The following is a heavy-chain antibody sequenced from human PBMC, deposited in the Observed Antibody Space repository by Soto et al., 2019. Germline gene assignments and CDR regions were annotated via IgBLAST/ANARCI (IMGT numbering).Heavy chain of an antibody. D-gene: IGHD3-10*01. CDR2: ISAYNGNT. V-gene: IGHV1-18*01. CDR3: ATSYGSGSRPFDY. Sequence: ASVKVSCKASGYTFTSYGISWVRQAPGQGLEWMGWISAYNGNTNYAQKLQGRVTIIADRSTNTTYMQLSSLRSEDTALYYCATSYGSGSRPFDYWGQGTPVTVS. J-gene: IGHJ4*02. CDR1: GYTFTSYG.